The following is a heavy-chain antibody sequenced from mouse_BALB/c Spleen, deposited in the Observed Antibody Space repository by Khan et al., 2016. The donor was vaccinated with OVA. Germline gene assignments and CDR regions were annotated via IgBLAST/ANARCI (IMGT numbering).Heavy chain of an antibody. D-gene: IGHD1-1*01. V-gene: IGHV1-85*01. CDR1: GYTFTSYD. Sequence: VQLQQPGAELVKPGASVKLSCKASGYTFTSYDINWVRQRPEQGLEWIGWIFPGDDSTKYNEKFKGKATLTTDKSSSTAYMQLSRLTSEDSAVYFCARHYYGSNLYRYFDVWGAGTTVTVSS. CDR2: IFPGDDST. J-gene: IGHJ1*01. CDR3: ARHYYGSNLYRYFDV.